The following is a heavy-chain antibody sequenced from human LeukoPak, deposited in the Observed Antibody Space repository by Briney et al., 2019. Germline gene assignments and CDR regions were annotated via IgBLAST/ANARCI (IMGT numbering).Heavy chain of an antibody. J-gene: IGHJ4*02. CDR1: GFTVSSNY. V-gene: IGHV3-53*01. CDR3: ARDRILTGRRSCGY. D-gene: IGHD3-9*01. CDR2: IYSGGST. Sequence: GGSLRLSCAASGFTVSSNYMSWVRQAPGKGLEWVSVIYSGGSTYYADSVKGRFTISRDNSKNTLYLQMNSLRAEDTAVYYCARDRILTGRRSCGYWGQGTLVTVSS.